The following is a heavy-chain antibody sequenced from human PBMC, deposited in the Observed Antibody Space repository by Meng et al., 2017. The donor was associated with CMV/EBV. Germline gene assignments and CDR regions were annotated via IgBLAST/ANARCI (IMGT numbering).Heavy chain of an antibody. J-gene: IGHJ6*02. CDR2: ISSSSSYI. V-gene: IGHV3-21*01. CDR3: ARDGKKTLGLYMVRGVIGYYGMDV. CDR1: GFTFSNYN. D-gene: IGHD3-10*01. Sequence: GGSLRLSCAASGFTFSNYNINWVHQAPGKGLEWVSSISSSSSYIYYADSVQGRFTISRDNAKNSLYLQMNSLRVEDTAVYYCARDGKKTLGLYMVRGVIGYYGMDVWGQGTTVTVSS.